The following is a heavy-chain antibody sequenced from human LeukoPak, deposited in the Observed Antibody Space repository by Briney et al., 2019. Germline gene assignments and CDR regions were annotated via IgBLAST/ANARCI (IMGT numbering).Heavy chain of an antibody. Sequence: GGSLRLSCAASEFTFSSYAMSWVRQAPGKGLEWVSAISDSGGSTYYADSVKGRFTVSRDNSKNTMYLQMNSLRAEDTAVYYCAKDRRACSSSSCYYRFDYWGQGTLVIVSS. CDR3: AKDRRACSSSSCYYRFDY. V-gene: IGHV3-23*01. CDR1: EFTFSSYA. D-gene: IGHD2-2*01. J-gene: IGHJ4*02. CDR2: ISDSGGST.